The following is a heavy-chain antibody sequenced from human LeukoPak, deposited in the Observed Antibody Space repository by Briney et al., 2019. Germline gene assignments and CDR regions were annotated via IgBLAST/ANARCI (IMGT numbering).Heavy chain of an antibody. V-gene: IGHV3-30-3*01. CDR3: AGPGGDRSFDF. D-gene: IGHD2-21*02. J-gene: IGHJ5*01. Sequence: PGRSLRLSCEASGFTFSSNNIHWVSQAPGKGLEWVAAISSDGNNKWYAVAVKGRFTISRDNSKNTVYLQMNSLRVEDTALYYCAGPGGDRSFDFWGQGSLVTVSS. CDR2: ISSDGNNK. CDR1: GFTFSSNN.